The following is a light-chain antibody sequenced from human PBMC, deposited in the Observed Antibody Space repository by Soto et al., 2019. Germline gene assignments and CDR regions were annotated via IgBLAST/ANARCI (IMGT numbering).Light chain of an antibody. J-gene: IGLJ2*01. CDR3: SSYAGSNNVI. CDR1: SSDVGGYNY. Sequence: QSVLTQPPSASGSPGQSVTISCTGTSSDVGGYNYVSWYQQHPGKVPKLIIYEVNKRPSGIPDRFSGSKSGTTASLTVSGLQAEYEADYYCSSYAGSNNVIFGGGTKLTVL. CDR2: EVN. V-gene: IGLV2-8*01.